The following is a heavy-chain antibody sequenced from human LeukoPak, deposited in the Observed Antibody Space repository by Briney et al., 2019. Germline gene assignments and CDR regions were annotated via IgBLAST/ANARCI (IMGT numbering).Heavy chain of an antibody. Sequence: PGGSLRLSCAASGFTVTSNYMSWVRQAPGEGLEWVSLIYNDGSRTYYADSVRGRFTISRDTSEGTVYLQMDSLRPEDTAVYYCATDGYHYFDYWGQGTLVTVSS. V-gene: IGHV3-53*01. CDR3: ATDGYHYFDY. CDR2: IYNDGSRT. J-gene: IGHJ4*02. CDR1: GFTVTSNY. D-gene: IGHD5-12*01.